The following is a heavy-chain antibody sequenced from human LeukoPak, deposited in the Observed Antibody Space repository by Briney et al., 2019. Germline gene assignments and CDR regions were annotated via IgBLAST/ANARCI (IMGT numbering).Heavy chain of an antibody. CDR2: THPSGNT. V-gene: IGHV4-4*09. CDR3: ARKAPKKGWFDP. J-gene: IGHJ5*02. Sequence: PSETLSLTCTVSGASNNSYYWSWIRQPPGKGLEWIGYTHPSGNTNYSPSLKSRVTISMDTSTNQFSLKLKSVTAADTAVYFCARKAPKKGWFDPWGWGTLVTVSS. CDR1: GASNNSYY.